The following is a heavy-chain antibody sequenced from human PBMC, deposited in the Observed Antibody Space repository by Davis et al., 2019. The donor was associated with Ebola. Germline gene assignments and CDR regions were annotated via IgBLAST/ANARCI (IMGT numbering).Heavy chain of an antibody. J-gene: IGHJ6*02. CDR1: GFTSSSFG. Sequence: PAGSLTLSCAASGFTSSSFGMSWVRQAPGKGLEWISAMSASGGVTHYADSVKGRFAISRDNSKNTLYLQMNSLRAEDTAVYYCAKSSVAGTSGMDVWGQGTTVTVS. CDR2: MSASGGVT. V-gene: IGHV3-23*01. D-gene: IGHD6-19*01. CDR3: AKSSVAGTSGMDV.